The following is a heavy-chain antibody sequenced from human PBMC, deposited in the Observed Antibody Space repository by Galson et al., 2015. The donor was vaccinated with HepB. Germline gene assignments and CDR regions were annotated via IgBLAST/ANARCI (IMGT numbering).Heavy chain of an antibody. Sequence: QSGAEVKKPGESLKISCKGSGYSFTSYWIGWVRQMPGKGLEWMGIIYPGDSDTRYSPSFQGQVTISADKSISTAYLQWSSLKASDTAMYYCARSLIAVAGDRGEYYFDYWGQGTLVTVSS. J-gene: IGHJ4*02. CDR2: IYPGDSDT. CDR1: GYSFTSYW. CDR3: ARSLIAVAGDRGEYYFDY. D-gene: IGHD6-19*01. V-gene: IGHV5-51*01.